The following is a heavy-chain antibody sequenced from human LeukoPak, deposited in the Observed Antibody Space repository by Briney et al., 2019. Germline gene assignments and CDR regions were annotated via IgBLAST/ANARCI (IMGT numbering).Heavy chain of an antibody. J-gene: IGHJ4*02. CDR2: ISSTGSTI. Sequence: PGGSLRLSCAASGFTFSSYAMSWVRQAPGKGLEWVSYISSTGSTIYYADSVKGRFTISRDNAKNSLYLQMNSLRAEDTAVYYCARDTGYCSSTSCYYDYWGQGTLVTVSS. D-gene: IGHD2-2*01. CDR1: GFTFSSYA. CDR3: ARDTGYCSSTSCYYDY. V-gene: IGHV3-48*01.